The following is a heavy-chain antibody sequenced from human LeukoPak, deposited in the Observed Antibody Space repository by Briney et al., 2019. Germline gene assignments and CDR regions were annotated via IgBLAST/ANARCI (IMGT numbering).Heavy chain of an antibody. Sequence: ASVKVSCKASGYTFTSYAMHWVRQAPGQRLEWMGWINAGNGNTKYSQEFQGRVTITRDTSASTAYMELSSLRSEDTAVYYCARTPPVYYDSSGYYVPRGNWFDPRGQGTLVTVSS. V-gene: IGHV1-3*01. J-gene: IGHJ5*02. CDR1: GYTFTSYA. CDR3: ARTPPVYYDSSGYYVPRGNWFDP. CDR2: INAGNGNT. D-gene: IGHD3-22*01.